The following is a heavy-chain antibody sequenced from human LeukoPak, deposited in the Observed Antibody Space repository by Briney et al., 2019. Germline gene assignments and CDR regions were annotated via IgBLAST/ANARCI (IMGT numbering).Heavy chain of an antibody. V-gene: IGHV4-34*01. D-gene: IGHD3-22*01. CDR2: INHSGST. J-gene: IGHJ6*02. Sequence: SETLFLTCAVYGGSFSGYYWSWIRQPPGKGLEWIGEINHSGSTNYNPSLKSRVTISVDTSKNQYSLKLSSVTAADTAVYYCARGWRPYYYDSSGYYSPPRGMDVWGQGTTVTVSS. CDR3: ARGWRPYYYDSSGYYSPPRGMDV. CDR1: GGSFSGYY.